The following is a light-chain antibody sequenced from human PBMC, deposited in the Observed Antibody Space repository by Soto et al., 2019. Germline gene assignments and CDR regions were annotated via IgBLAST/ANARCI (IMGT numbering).Light chain of an antibody. V-gene: IGKV1-5*03. CDR2: KAS. J-gene: IGKJ1*01. CDR1: QTISSW. CDR3: QHYNSYSEA. Sequence: IKMPQSPSNLSGSVGDRVTLTCRASQTISSWLAWYQQKTGKPPQLLIYKASTLKSGVPSRFSGRGSWTESTLPLRSLQPDDVPTYYCQHYNSYSEAFGQGTKVDIK.